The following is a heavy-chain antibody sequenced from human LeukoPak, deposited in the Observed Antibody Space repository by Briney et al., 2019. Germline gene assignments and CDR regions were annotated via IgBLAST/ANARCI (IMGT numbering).Heavy chain of an antibody. V-gene: IGHV3-48*03. J-gene: IGHJ4*02. Sequence: GGSLRLSCAASGFTFSSYEMNWVRQAPGKGLEWVSYISSSGSTIYYADSVKGRFTISRDNAKNSLYLQMDSLRAEDTAVYYCARDRYDYVWGSYVFDYWGQGTLVTVSS. D-gene: IGHD3-16*01. CDR2: ISSSGSTI. CDR3: ARDRYDYVWGSYVFDY. CDR1: GFTFSSYE.